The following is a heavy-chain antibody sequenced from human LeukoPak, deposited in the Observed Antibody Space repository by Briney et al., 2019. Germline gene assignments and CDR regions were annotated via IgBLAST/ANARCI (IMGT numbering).Heavy chain of an antibody. CDR2: IYSGGST. CDR3: TRVRAGYCTSTSCYTGMDV. D-gene: IGHD2-2*01. Sequence: GGSLRLSCAASGFTVSSNYMSWVRQAPGKGLEWVSVIYSGGSTYYADSVKGRFTISRDNSKFTLYMQMNSLRAEDTAVYYCTRVRAGYCTSTSCYTGMDVWGQGTTATVSS. CDR1: GFTVSSNY. V-gene: IGHV3-53*05. J-gene: IGHJ6*02.